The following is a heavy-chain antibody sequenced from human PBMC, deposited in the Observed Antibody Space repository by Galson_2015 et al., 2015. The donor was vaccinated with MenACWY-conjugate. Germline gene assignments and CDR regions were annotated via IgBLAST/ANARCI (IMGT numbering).Heavy chain of an antibody. Sequence: SETLSLTCPVSGGSISSYYWSWIRQPPGKGLEWIGYIYYSGSTNYNPSLKSRVTISVDTSKNQFSLKLSSVTAADTAVYYCARVGMGATNVDWYFDLWGRGTLVTVSS. J-gene: IGHJ2*01. CDR1: GGSISSYY. D-gene: IGHD1-26*01. CDR3: ARVGMGATNVDWYFDL. V-gene: IGHV4-59*01. CDR2: IYYSGST.